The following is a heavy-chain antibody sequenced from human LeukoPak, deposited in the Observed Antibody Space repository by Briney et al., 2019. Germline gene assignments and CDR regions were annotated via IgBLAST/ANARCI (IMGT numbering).Heavy chain of an antibody. D-gene: IGHD5-18*01. J-gene: IGHJ4*02. CDR2: INHSGST. Sequence: SETLSLTCAVYGGSFSGYYWSWIRQPPGKGLEWIGEINHSGSTYYNPSLKSRVTISVDTSKNQFSLRLSSVTAADTAVYYCARGRKYTSGYRVTELGSGYSDYWGQGTLVTVSS. V-gene: IGHV4-34*01. CDR3: ARGRKYTSGYRVTELGSGYSDY. CDR1: GGSFSGYY.